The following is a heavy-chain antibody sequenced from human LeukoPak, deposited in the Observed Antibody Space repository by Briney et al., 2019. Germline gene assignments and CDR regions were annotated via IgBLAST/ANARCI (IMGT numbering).Heavy chain of an antibody. D-gene: IGHD2-15*01. CDR3: AKAAVVVAAKALY. CDR2: ISGSGGST. CDR1: GFTVSSNY. Sequence: PGGSLRLSCAASGFTVSSNYMSWVRQAPGKGLEWVSAISGSGGSTYYADSVKGRFTISRDNSKNTLYLQMNSLRAEDTAVYYCAKAAVVVAAKALYWGQGTLVTVSS. V-gene: IGHV3-23*01. J-gene: IGHJ4*02.